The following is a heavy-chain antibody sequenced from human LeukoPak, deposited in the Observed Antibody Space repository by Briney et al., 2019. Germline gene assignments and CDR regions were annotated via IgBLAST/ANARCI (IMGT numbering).Heavy chain of an antibody. V-gene: IGHV4-39*07. CDR2: IYYSGST. J-gene: IGHJ4*02. CDR1: GGSISSSSYY. D-gene: IGHD3-16*02. Sequence: SETLSLTCTVSGGSISSSSYYWGWIRQPPGKGLEWIGSIYYSGSTYYNPSLKSRVTISVDTSKNQFSLKLSSVTAADTAVYYCARVYYDYVWGSYRSNPPSYYFDYWGQGTLVTVSS. CDR3: ARVYYDYVWGSYRSNPPSYYFDY.